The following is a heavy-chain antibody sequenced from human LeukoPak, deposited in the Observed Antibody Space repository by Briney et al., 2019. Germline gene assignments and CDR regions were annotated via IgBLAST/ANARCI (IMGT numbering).Heavy chain of an antibody. CDR2: IIPIFGTA. J-gene: IGHJ4*02. CDR3: ARSSIAARPFDY. CDR1: GGTFSSYA. D-gene: IGHD6-6*01. Sequence: SVKVSCKASGGTFSSYAISWVRQAPGQGLEWMGGIIPIFGTANYAQKFQGRVTITADESTSTAYMELSSLRSEDTAVYYCARSSIAARPFDYWGQGTLVTVSS. V-gene: IGHV1-69*13.